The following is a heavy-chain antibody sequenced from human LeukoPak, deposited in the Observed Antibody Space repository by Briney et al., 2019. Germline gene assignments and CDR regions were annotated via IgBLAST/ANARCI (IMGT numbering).Heavy chain of an antibody. CDR2: ISSNSNYI. Sequence: GGSLRLSCAASGFTFSTYSMNWVRQAPGKGLEWVSSISSNSNYIYYADSVKGRFTISRDNAKNSLYLQMNSLRAEDTAMYYCVREMVVAATPWYFNLGGRGTLVTVSS. CDR3: VREMVVAATPWYFNL. CDR1: GFTFSTYS. D-gene: IGHD2-15*01. J-gene: IGHJ2*01. V-gene: IGHV3-21*01.